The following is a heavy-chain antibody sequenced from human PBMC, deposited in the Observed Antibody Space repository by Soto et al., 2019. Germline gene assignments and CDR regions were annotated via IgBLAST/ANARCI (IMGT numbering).Heavy chain of an antibody. V-gene: IGHV1-3*04. Sequence: GASVKVSCKASGYTFTDYAMHWVRQAPGQRLEWMGWINTGNGNTKFSLKFQGRVTITRDTSATTAYMELTSLRSEDTAVYYCAKGSRMWTPDYWGQGXLVTVSS. D-gene: IGHD2-21*01. CDR1: GYTFTDYA. CDR2: INTGNGNT. J-gene: IGHJ4*02. CDR3: AKGSRMWTPDY.